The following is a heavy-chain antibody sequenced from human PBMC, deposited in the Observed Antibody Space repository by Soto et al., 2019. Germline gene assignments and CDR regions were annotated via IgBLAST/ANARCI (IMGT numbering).Heavy chain of an antibody. CDR1: GYTFINYY. CDR2: INPNGDST. D-gene: IGHD4-4*01. Sequence: ASVKVSCKASGYTFINYYMHWVRQAPGQGLEWMGIINPNGDSTTYAQKFQGRVTMTRDTSTSTVYMELSSLRSEDTAVYYCASSFGYSNRPPLVSFVFWGKGTMVTV. V-gene: IGHV1-46*01. CDR3: ASSFGYSNRPPLVSFVF. J-gene: IGHJ3*01.